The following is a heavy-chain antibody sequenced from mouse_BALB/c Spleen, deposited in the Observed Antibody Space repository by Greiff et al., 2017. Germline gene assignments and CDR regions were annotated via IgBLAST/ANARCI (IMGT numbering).Heavy chain of an antibody. CDR1: GYTFTSYW. CDR3: ARVPYGYVGYYAMDY. Sequence: VQLQESGAELVKPGASVKLSCKASGYTFTSYWMHWVKQRPGQGLEWIGEINPSNGRTNYNEKFKSKATLTVDKSSSTAYMQLSSLTSEDSAVYYCARVPYGYVGYYAMDYWGQGTSVTVSS. V-gene: IGHV1S81*02. J-gene: IGHJ4*01. CDR2: INPSNGRT. D-gene: IGHD1-2*01.